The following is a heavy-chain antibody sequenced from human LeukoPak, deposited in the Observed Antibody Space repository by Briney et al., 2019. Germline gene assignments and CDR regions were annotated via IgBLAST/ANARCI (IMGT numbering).Heavy chain of an antibody. V-gene: IGHV1-2*02. CDR2: INPNSGGT. CDR3: ARGCSGGSCYYYYYMDV. J-gene: IGHJ6*03. D-gene: IGHD2-15*01. Sequence: ASVKVSCKASGYTFTGYYMHWVRQAPGQGLELMGWINPNSGGTNYAQKFQGRVTMTRDTPISTAYMELSRLRSDDTAVYYCARGCSGGSCYYYYYMDVWGKGTTVTVSS. CDR1: GYTFTGYY.